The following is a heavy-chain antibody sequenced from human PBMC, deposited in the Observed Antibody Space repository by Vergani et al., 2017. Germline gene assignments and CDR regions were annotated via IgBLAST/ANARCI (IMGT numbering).Heavy chain of an antibody. CDR3: ARDGAVAGYWVHWYFDL. CDR2: INPNSGGT. V-gene: IGHV1-2*02. CDR1: GYTFTGYY. J-gene: IGHJ2*01. D-gene: IGHD6-19*01. Sequence: QVQLVQSGAEVKKPGASVKVSCKASGYTFTGYYMHWVRQAPGQGLEWMGWINPNSGGTNYAQKFQGRVNMTRDTSISTAYMELSRLRSDDTAVYYCARDGAVAGYWVHWYFDLWGRGTLVTVSS.